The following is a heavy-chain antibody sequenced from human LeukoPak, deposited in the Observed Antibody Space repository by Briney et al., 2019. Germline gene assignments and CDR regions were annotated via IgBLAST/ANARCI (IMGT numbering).Heavy chain of an antibody. V-gene: IGHV1-3*04. D-gene: IGHD3-10*01. CDR1: GYTFTKFA. CDR3: ARYFGSGSYLDY. Sequence: ASVKVSCKTSGYTFTKFAIHWVRQAPGQRLEWMGWINTGNGQTKYSENFEGRVTMTRDTSTSTVYVEVRSLTSEDTDLYYCARYFGSGSYLDYWGQGTLLTVSS. CDR2: INTGNGQT. J-gene: IGHJ4*02.